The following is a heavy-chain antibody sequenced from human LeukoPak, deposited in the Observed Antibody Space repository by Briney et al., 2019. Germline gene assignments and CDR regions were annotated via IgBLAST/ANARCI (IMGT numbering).Heavy chain of an antibody. V-gene: IGHV4-34*01. CDR3: ARARRDSGFYKVDY. CDR1: GGSLSGSY. D-gene: IGHD3-3*01. CDR2: INHSGSA. J-gene: IGHJ4*02. Sequence: SETLSLTCAVYGGSLSGSYWSWIRQPPGRGLEWIGEINHSGSANYNPSLKSRVTLSIDKSKNQFSLNLNSVTAADTAVYYCARARRDSGFYKVDYWGQGTLVTVSS.